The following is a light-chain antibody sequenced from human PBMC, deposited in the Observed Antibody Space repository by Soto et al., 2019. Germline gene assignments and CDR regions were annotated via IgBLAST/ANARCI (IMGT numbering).Light chain of an antibody. CDR1: QSVDSRY. J-gene: IGKJ4*01. CDR3: QQYGSNPLT. CDR2: ETS. V-gene: IGKV3-20*01. Sequence: ALTQSPGALSMSPGEIATLSCRASQSVDSRYFAWYQQRPGQAPRLLISETSTTATGIPDRFSGRGSGTDFTLTVSRLGPEDFAVYFCQQYGSNPLTFGGGTKVEIK.